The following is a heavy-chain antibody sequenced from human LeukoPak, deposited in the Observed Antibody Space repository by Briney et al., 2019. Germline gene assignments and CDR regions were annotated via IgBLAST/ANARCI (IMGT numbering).Heavy chain of an antibody. CDR2: ISGSGGST. CDR1: GFTFSSYG. D-gene: IGHD6-6*01. CDR3: ARDRGSSSVEYYYYYMDV. J-gene: IGHJ6*03. Sequence: TGGSLRLSCAASGFTFSSYGMSWVRQAPGKWLEWVSAISGSGGSTYYAASVEGRFTISRDNSKNTLYLQMNSLRAEDTAVYYCARDRGSSSVEYYYYYMDVWGKGTTVSVFS. V-gene: IGHV3-23*01.